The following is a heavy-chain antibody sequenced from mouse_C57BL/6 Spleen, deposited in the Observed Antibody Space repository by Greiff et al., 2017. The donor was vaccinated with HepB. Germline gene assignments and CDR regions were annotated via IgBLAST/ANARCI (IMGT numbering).Heavy chain of an antibody. V-gene: IGHV1-76*01. CDR2: IYPGSGNT. D-gene: IGHD1-1*01. Sequence: QVQLQQSGAELVRPGASVKLSCKASGYTFTDYYINWVKQRPGPGLEWIARIYPGSGNTYYNEKFKGKATLTAEKSSSTAYMQLRSLTSEDSAVYFCAREGDYDGSSYYAMCDWGQGTSVTVSS. CDR3: AREGDYDGSSYYAMCD. CDR1: GYTFTDYY. J-gene: IGHJ4*01.